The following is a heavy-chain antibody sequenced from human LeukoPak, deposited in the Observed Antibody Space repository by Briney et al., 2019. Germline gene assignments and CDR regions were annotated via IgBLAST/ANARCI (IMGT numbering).Heavy chain of an antibody. Sequence: SEILSLTCTVSGGFISSSSYYWDWIRQPPGKGLEWIGSIYYSGSTNCNPSLKSRVAISVDTSKNQFSLKLSSVTAADTAVFYCARKRGYYFDYWGQGTLVTVSS. CDR1: GGFISSSSYY. V-gene: IGHV4-39*01. J-gene: IGHJ4*02. CDR2: IYYSGST. D-gene: IGHD3-16*01. CDR3: ARKRGYYFDY.